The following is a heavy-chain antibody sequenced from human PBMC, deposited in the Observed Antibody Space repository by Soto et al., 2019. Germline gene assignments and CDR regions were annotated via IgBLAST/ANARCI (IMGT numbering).Heavy chain of an antibody. CDR3: ARVRVVPAAMARVFDY. CDR2: IYYSGST. D-gene: IGHD2-2*01. V-gene: IGHV4-59*01. Sequence: SETLSLTCTVSGGSISSYYWSWIRQPPGRGLEWIGYIYYSGSTNYNPSLKSRVTISVDTSKNQFSLKLSSVTAADTAVYYCARVRVVPAAMARVFDYWGQGTLVTVSS. CDR1: GGSISSYY. J-gene: IGHJ4*02.